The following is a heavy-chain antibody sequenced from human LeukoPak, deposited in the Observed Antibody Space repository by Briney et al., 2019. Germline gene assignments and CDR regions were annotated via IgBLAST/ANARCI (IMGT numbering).Heavy chain of an antibody. CDR2: INTDGSST. J-gene: IGHJ3*02. D-gene: IGHD3-3*01. Sequence: GGSLRLSCAASGFTFSSYWKHWVRQAPGKGLVWVSRINTDGSSTSYADSVKGRFTISRDNAKNTLYLQMNSLRAEDTAVYYCARAFLVPWDEDAFDIWGQGTMVTVSS. CDR3: ARAFLVPWDEDAFDI. V-gene: IGHV3-74*01. CDR1: GFTFSSYW.